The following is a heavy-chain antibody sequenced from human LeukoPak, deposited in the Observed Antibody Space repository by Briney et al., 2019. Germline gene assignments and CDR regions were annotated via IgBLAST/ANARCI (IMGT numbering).Heavy chain of an antibody. CDR2: MNPNSGNT. CDR3: ARRKAVAGTIAFDI. J-gene: IGHJ3*02. Sequence: ASVKVSCKASGYTFTSYDINWVRQATGQGLEWMGWMNPNSGNTGYAQKFQGRVTITGNTSISTAYMELSSLRSEDAAVYYCARRKAVAGTIAFDIWGQGTMVTVSS. D-gene: IGHD6-19*01. V-gene: IGHV1-8*03. CDR1: GYTFTSYD.